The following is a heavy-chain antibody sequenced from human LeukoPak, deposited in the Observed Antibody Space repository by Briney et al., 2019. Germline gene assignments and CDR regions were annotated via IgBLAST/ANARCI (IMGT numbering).Heavy chain of an antibody. V-gene: IGHV3-7*01. CDR3: ATYSSRNAREFQS. CDR1: GFTFKSAW. Sequence: GGSLRLSCAASGFTFKSAWMTWVRQAPGKGLEWVANIKEDGSAKNYIDSVKGRFTISRDNSKNSLYLQLSSLRAEDTAVYYCATYSSRNAREFQSWGQGTLVTVSS. CDR2: IKEDGSAK. D-gene: IGHD2-2*01. J-gene: IGHJ1*01.